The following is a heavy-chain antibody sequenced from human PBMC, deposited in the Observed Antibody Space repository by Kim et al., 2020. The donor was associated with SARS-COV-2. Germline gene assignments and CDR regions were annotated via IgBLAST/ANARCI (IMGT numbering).Heavy chain of an antibody. Sequence: DGNKKFYADSVKGRLTISRDNSKNTLYLQMNSLRAEDTAVYYCAKDNMDVWGQGTTVIVSS. J-gene: IGHJ6*02. CDR3: AKDNMDV. V-gene: IGHV3-30*02. CDR2: DGNKK.